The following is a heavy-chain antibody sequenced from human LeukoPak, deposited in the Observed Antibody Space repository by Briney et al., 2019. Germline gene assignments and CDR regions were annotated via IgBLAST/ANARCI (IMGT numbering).Heavy chain of an antibody. CDR1: GFTVSSNY. CDR3: ARDAGSSGWYGGYFDY. CDR2: IYSGGST. Sequence: GGSLRLSCAASGFTVSSNYMSWVRQAPGKGLGWVSVIYSGGSTYYADSVKGRFTISRDNSKNTLYLQMNSLRAEDTAVYYCARDAGSSGWYGGYFDYWGQGTLVTVSS. V-gene: IGHV3-66*01. J-gene: IGHJ4*02. D-gene: IGHD6-19*01.